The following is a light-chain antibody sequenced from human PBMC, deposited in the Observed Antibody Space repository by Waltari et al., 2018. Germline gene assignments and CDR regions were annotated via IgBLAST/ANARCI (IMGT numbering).Light chain of an antibody. Sequence: QSALTQPASVSGSPGQSITISCTGTSRDIGRYSLVSWYQQHPGKAPKLLIYDCSERPSGISIRFSGSKSGNTASLAISGLQAEDEADYYCCSYTGSYTLAFGGGT. J-gene: IGLJ3*02. CDR2: DCS. CDR1: SRDIGRYSL. CDR3: CSYTGSYTLA. V-gene: IGLV2-23*01.